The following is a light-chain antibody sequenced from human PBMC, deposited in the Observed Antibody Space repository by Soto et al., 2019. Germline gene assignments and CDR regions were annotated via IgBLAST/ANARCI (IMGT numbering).Light chain of an antibody. J-gene: IGLJ1*01. CDR1: SSNIGSNT. Sequence: QSVLTQPPSESGTPGQRVTISCSGSSSNIGSNTVNWYQHLPGAAPKLLIQSNDQRPSGVPDRFSGSQSGTSASLAISGLQSEDEADYYCAVWDDRLNGYVFGTGTKLTVL. CDR3: AVWDDRLNGYV. V-gene: IGLV1-44*01. CDR2: SND.